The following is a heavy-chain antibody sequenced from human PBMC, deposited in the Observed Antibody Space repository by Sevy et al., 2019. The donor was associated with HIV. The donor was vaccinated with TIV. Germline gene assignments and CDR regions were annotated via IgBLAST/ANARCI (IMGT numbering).Heavy chain of an antibody. CDR2: LSFGCGEI. CDR3: AREGCTKPHDY. Sequence: GGSLRLSCAASGFTFSKYSMSRVRQPPGKGLEWVSTLSFGCGEINHADSVKGWFTISRDNSKNSLYLQMNNLRAEDTAVYYCAREGCTKPHDYWGQGTLVTVSS. CDR1: GFTFSKYS. J-gene: IGHJ4*02. D-gene: IGHD2-8*01. V-gene: IGHV3-23*01.